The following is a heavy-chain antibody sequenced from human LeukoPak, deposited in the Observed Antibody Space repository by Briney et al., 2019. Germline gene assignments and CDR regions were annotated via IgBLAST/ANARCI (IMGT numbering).Heavy chain of an antibody. CDR2: IYYSGST. V-gene: IGHV4-59*01. Sequence: AETLSLTRTVSGGSISSCYWRWIRQPPGKRLEWIGYIYYSGSTNHHPSLKSRVTISVDTSKNQFSLKLSPVTAADTAVYYCARERAVTTYYYFDYWGQGTLVTVSS. CDR1: GGSISSCY. D-gene: IGHD4-17*01. J-gene: IGHJ4*02. CDR3: ARERAVTTYYYFDY.